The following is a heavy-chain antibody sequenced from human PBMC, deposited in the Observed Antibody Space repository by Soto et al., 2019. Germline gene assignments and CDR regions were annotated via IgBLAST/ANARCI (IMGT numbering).Heavy chain of an antibody. CDR2: ISGSGGST. CDR1: GFTFSSYA. J-gene: IGHJ6*02. Sequence: EVQLLESGGGLVQPGGSLRLSCAASGFTFSSYAMSWVRQAPGKGLEWVSAISGSGGSTYYADSVKDRFTISRDNSNNTLYLQMNSLRAEDTAVYYCAKSTRITIFGVVIGGGMDVWGQGTTVTVSS. CDR3: AKSTRITIFGVVIGGGMDV. D-gene: IGHD3-3*01. V-gene: IGHV3-23*01.